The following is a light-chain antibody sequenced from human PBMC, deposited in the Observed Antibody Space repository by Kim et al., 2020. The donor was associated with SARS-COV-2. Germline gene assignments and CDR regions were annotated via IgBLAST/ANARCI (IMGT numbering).Light chain of an antibody. CDR2: AAS. Sequence: ASVGDRVTITCRASQDIRKHLVWYQQKPGKAPKRLIYAASSLQSGVPSRFSGSGSGTEFTLTISSLQPEDFATYYCLQHSTFPITFGQGTRLEIK. CDR3: LQHSTFPIT. V-gene: IGKV1-17*01. CDR1: QDIRKH. J-gene: IGKJ5*01.